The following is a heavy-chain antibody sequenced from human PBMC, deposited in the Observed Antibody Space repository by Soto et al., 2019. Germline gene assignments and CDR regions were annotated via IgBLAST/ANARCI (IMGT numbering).Heavy chain of an antibody. CDR2: MNPNSGNT. J-gene: IGHJ6*02. V-gene: IGHV1-8*01. CDR1: GYTFTSYD. CDR3: ARGLGQQLVQYYYYYGMDV. D-gene: IGHD6-6*01. Sequence: GASVKVSCKASGYTFTSYDINWVRQATGQGLEWMGWMNPNSGNTGYAQKFQGRVTMTRNTSISTAYMELSSLRSEDTAVYYCARGLGQQLVQYYYYYGMDVWGQGTTVTVSS.